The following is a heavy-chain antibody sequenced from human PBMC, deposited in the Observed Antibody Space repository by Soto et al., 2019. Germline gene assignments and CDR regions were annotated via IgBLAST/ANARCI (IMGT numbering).Heavy chain of an antibody. D-gene: IGHD5-18*01. Sequence: EPLSLTCAVSGASISGSYWASVRQPPKRGLEWIGFIYYDWTISSNPSLNNRVTLSVDTSKNQFSLKPNSVAAADTPIYYCARQVTRLMGYAYDICAQGTMVTISS. V-gene: IGHV4-59*08. CDR1: GASISGSY. CDR2: IYYDWTI. J-gene: IGHJ6*02. CDR3: ARQVTRLMGYAYDI.